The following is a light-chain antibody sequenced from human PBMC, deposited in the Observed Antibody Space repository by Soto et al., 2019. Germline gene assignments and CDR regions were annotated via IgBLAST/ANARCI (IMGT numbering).Light chain of an antibody. J-gene: IGKJ5*01. CDR2: AAS. CDR3: QQANSFPPT. Sequence: DIQVTQSPSSVSASLGERVTITCRASQGISSWLAWYQQKPGKAHKLLIYAASILKVGVPSRFSGSGSGTDFTLTISSLHPEDFATYLCQQANSFPPTFGRGTRLEI. V-gene: IGKV1-12*01. CDR1: QGISSW.